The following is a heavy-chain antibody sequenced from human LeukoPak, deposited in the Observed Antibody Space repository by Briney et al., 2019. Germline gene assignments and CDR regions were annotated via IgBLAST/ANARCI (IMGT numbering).Heavy chain of an antibody. CDR3: ARGSGWCSSSTCYHFDY. V-gene: IGHV4-59*12. CDR2: IYHTGTT. Sequence: SQTLSLTCSVSGGSITNYWSWIRQPPGKGLEWIGYIYHTGTTNYNPSLKSRATISLNTSTNQLSLKLSSVTAADTAVYYCARGSGWCSSSTCYHFDYWGQGNLVTVAS. D-gene: IGHD2-2*01. J-gene: IGHJ4*02. CDR1: GGSITNY.